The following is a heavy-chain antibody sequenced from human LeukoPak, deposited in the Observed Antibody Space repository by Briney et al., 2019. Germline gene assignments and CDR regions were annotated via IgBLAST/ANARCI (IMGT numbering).Heavy chain of an antibody. CDR1: GGSISSYY. D-gene: IGHD5-12*01. J-gene: IGHJ4*02. V-gene: IGHV4-59*01. CDR2: IYYSRST. CDR3: ARELRGNGYNR. Sequence: SETLSLTCTVSGGSISSYYWSWIRQPPGKGLEWIGYIYYSRSTNYNPSLKSRVTISVDTSKNQFSLKLSSVTAADTAVYYCARELRGNGYNRWGQGTLVTVSS.